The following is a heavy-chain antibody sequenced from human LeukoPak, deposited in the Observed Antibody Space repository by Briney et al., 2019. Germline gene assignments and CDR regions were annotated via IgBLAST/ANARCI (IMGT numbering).Heavy chain of an antibody. CDR3: ARDLDGSGWSSFEY. J-gene: IGHJ4*02. V-gene: IGHV3-74*01. CDR2: INSDRRST. D-gene: IGHD6-19*01. CDR1: GFTFSRNR. Sequence: GGSLRLSCAASGFTFSRNRMHWVRQAPGKGLVWVARINSDRRSTNYADSVQGRFTTSRDNAKNTLYLQMNSLRDEDTAIYYCARDLDGSGWSSFEYWGLGTLVSVSS.